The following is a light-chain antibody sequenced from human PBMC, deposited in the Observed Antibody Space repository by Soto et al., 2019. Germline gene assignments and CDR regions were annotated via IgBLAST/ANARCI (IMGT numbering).Light chain of an antibody. J-gene: IGKJ5*01. V-gene: IGKV3D-20*02. CDR1: QSVTNS. CDR2: GAS. Sequence: EIVLAQSPGTLSLSPGERATLSCRASQSVTNSFLAWYQQKPGQAPRLLIYGASRRATGIPARFSGSGSGTDFTLTINSLEPEDFAVYYCQQRSNWPPITFGQGTRLEI. CDR3: QQRSNWPPIT.